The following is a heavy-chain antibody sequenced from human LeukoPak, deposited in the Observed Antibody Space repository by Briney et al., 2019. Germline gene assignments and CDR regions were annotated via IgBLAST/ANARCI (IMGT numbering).Heavy chain of an antibody. J-gene: IGHJ6*03. Sequence: SETLSLTCAVYGGSFSGYYWSWIRQPPGKGLEWIGEINHSGSTNYNPSLKSRVTISVDTSKNQFSLKLSSVTAADTAVYYCARNRPGLTYYDFWSGYPQTYYMDVWGKRTTVTVSS. CDR2: INHSGST. V-gene: IGHV4-34*01. D-gene: IGHD3-3*01. CDR3: ARNRPGLTYYDFWSGYPQTYYMDV. CDR1: GGSFSGYY.